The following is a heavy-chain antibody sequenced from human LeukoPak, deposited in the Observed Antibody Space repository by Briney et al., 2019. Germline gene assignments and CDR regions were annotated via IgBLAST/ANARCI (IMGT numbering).Heavy chain of an antibody. J-gene: IGHJ6*03. CDR2: IIPIFGTA. V-gene: IGHV1-69*13. Sequence: SVKVSCKASGYTFTSYDISWVRQAPGQGLEWMGGIIPIFGTANYAQKFQGRVTITADESTSTAYMELSSLRSEDTAVYYCASVRYSYGYGTYYYYYYMDVWGKGTTVTISS. D-gene: IGHD5-18*01. CDR3: ASVRYSYGYGTYYYYYYMDV. CDR1: GYTFTSYD.